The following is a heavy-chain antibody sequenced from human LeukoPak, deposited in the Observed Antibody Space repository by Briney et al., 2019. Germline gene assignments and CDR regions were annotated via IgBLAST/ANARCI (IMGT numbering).Heavy chain of an antibody. CDR2: TKQDGSEK. CDR1: GFNFSSYW. CDR3: ARVYGGDAFDI. V-gene: IGHV3-7*01. J-gene: IGHJ3*02. Sequence: GGSLRLSCAVSGFNFSSYWMSWVRQAPGKGLEWVANTKQDGSEKNYVDSVKGRFTISRDNAKNSLYLQMNSLRAEDTAVYYCARVYGGDAFDIWGQGTMVTVSS. D-gene: IGHD4-17*01.